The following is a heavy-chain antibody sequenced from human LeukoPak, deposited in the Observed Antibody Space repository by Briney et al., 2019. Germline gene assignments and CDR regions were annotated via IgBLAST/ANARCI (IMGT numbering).Heavy chain of an antibody. CDR2: GLYTGNT. D-gene: IGHD6-6*01. CDR1: GGSIAVNHYY. V-gene: IGHV4-39*02. Sequence: SETLSLTCSVSGGSIAVNHYYWGWIRQPPGKGLEWIGSGLYTGNTYSNPSLRSRVTISVDASKNEFSLKMNSVTAADTAVYYCAREHRSSKYFDSWGQGALMIVSS. J-gene: IGHJ4*02. CDR3: AREHRSSKYFDS.